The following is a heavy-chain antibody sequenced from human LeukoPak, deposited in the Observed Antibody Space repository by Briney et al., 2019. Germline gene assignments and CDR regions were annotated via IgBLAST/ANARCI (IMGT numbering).Heavy chain of an antibody. J-gene: IGHJ6*02. V-gene: IGHV3-11*01. D-gene: IGHD3-10*01. CDR1: GFTFSDYY. CDR3: ARGRRSYYGSGSLYYGMDV. Sequence: PGGSLRLSCAASGFTFSDYYMSWVRQAPGKGLEWVSYISSSGSTIYYADSVKGRFTISRDNAKNSLYLQMNSLRAEDTAVYYCARGRRSYYGSGSLYYGMDVWGQGTTVTVSS. CDR2: ISSSGSTI.